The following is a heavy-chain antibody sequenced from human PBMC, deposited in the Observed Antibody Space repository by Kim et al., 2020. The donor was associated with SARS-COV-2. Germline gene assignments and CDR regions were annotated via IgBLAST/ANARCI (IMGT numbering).Heavy chain of an antibody. J-gene: IGHJ4*02. CDR3: AKDFKDIVVVVAAPREY. D-gene: IGHD2-15*01. V-gene: IGHV3-23*01. Sequence: GKGRFTISRDNSKNTLYLQMNSLRAEDTAVYYCAKDFKDIVVVVAAPREYWGQGTLVTVSS.